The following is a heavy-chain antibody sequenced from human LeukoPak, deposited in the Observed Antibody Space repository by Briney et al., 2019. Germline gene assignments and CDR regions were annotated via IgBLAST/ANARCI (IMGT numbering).Heavy chain of an antibody. V-gene: IGHV3-7*05. CDR2: IKQDGSEK. CDR1: GFTFSSYW. Sequence: PGGSLRLSCAASGFTFSSYWMSWVRQAPGKGLEWVANIKQDGSEKYYVDSVKGRFTISRDNAKNSLYLQMNSLRAEDTAVYYGVAGKDGYFDYWGQGTLVTVSS. J-gene: IGHJ4*02. CDR3: VAGKDGYFDY. D-gene: IGHD6-19*01.